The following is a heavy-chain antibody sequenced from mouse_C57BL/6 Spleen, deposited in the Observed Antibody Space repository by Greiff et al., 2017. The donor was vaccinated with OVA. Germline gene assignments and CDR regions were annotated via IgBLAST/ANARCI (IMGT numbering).Heavy chain of an antibody. Sequence: VQLQQPGAKLVKPGASVKVSCKASGYTFTSYWMHWVKQRPGQGLEWIGRIHPSDSDTNYNQKFKGKATLTVDKSSSTAYMQLSSLTSEDSAVYYCAIHTVVSSFDYWGQGTTLTVSS. J-gene: IGHJ2*01. V-gene: IGHV1-74*01. CDR1: GYTFTSYW. D-gene: IGHD1-1*01. CDR3: AIHTVVSSFDY. CDR2: IHPSDSDT.